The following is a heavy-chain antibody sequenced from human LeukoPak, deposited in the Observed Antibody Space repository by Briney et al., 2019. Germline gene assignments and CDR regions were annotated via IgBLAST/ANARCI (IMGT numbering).Heavy chain of an antibody. D-gene: IGHD2-2*01. CDR1: GFTFSNHA. CDR3: AKDIVVAPSAHWYFDL. J-gene: IGHJ2*01. Sequence: GGSLRLSCATSGFTFSNHAMSWVRQAPGKGLEWVSAISGSGGSTYYADSVKGRFTISRDSSKNTLYLQMNRLRAEDTALYHCAKDIVVAPSAHWYFDLWGRGNLVTVSS. V-gene: IGHV3-23*01. CDR2: ISGSGGST.